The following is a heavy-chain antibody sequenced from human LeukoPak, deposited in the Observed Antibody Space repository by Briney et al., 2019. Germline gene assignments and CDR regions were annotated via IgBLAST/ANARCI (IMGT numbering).Heavy chain of an antibody. J-gene: IGHJ4*02. CDR3: ARPYSAVFDY. D-gene: IGHD5-12*01. V-gene: IGHV3-48*02. Sequence: GGSLRLSRAASGFTFSDYSMHWVRQAPGKGLEWVSYISSSGSTMYYADSVKGRFTISRDNARNSLYLQMNSLRDEDTAVYYCARPYSAVFDYWGQGTLVTVSS. CDR2: ISSSGSTM. CDR1: GFTFSDYS.